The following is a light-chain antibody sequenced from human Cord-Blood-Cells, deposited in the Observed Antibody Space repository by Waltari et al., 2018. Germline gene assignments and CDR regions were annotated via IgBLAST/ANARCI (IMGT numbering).Light chain of an antibody. CDR2: GNS. CDR1: SSTIGAGYD. J-gene: IGLJ3*02. Sequence: QSVLTQPPSVSGAPGPRVTISCTGSSSTIGAGYDVHWYQQLPGTAPKLLSYGNSNRPSGVPDRLSGSKSGTAASLAITGLQAEDEADYYCQSYDSSLSGWVFGGGTKLTVL. V-gene: IGLV1-40*01. CDR3: QSYDSSLSGWV.